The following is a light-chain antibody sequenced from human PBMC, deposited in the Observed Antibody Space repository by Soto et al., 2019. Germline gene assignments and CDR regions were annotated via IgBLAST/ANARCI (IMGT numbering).Light chain of an antibody. Sequence: QSVLTQPASVSGSPGQSITISCTGTSSDVGSYNLVSWYQQHPGKAPKLMIYEVIKRPSGVSNRFSGSKSGKTASLTISGLQAEDEADYYCCSYAGSSTLVFGGGTKVTVL. CDR3: CSYAGSSTLV. V-gene: IGLV2-23*02. CDR2: EVI. J-gene: IGLJ2*01. CDR1: SSDVGSYNL.